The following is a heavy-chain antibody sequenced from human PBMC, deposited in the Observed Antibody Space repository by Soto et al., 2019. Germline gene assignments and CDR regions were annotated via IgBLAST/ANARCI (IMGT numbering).Heavy chain of an antibody. CDR3: ARGKAKSTVVNYYYGMDV. CDR1: GFTFSSYW. D-gene: IGHD4-17*01. CDR2: INSDGSST. V-gene: IGHV3-74*01. J-gene: IGHJ6*02. Sequence: GESLKISCAASGFTFSSYWMHWVRQAPGKGLVWVSRINSDGSSTSYADSVKGRFTISRDNAKNTLYLQMNSLRAEDTAVYYCARGKAKSTVVNYYYGMDVWGQGTTVTVSS.